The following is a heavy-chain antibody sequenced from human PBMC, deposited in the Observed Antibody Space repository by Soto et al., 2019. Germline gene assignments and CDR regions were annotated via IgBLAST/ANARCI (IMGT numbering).Heavy chain of an antibody. CDR3: ARSVSFITPRPDY. V-gene: IGHV1-2*02. Sequence: QVQLVQSGAEVKKPGASVKVSCKASGYTLTNYYMHWVRQAPGQGLEWMGWINPHNGDTNYAQKFQGRVTMTRDTSISTAYMEVSRLRSDDTAAYYCARSVSFITPRPDYWGQGTLVTVSS. D-gene: IGHD6-6*01. J-gene: IGHJ4*02. CDR2: INPHNGDT. CDR1: GYTLTNYY.